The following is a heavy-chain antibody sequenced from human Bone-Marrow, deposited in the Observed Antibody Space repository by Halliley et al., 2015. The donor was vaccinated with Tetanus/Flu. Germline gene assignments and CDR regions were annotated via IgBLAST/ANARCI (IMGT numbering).Heavy chain of an antibody. CDR2: ISSSGSTR. D-gene: IGHD3-3*01. CDR3: ARGRWGRDDFWSGVRFDS. J-gene: IGHJ5*01. Sequence: SLRLSCADSGFSLRGYEMNWVRQAPGKGLEWISYISSSGSTRHYADPMKGQLTISRDNAKNSVYLQMNSLRVEDPAVYYCARGRWGRDDFWSGVRFDSWGQGILVTVSS. V-gene: IGHV3-48*03. CDR1: GFSLRGYE.